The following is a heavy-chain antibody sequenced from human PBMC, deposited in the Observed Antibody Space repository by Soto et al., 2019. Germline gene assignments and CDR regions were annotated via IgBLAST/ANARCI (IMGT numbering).Heavy chain of an antibody. Sequence: PSETLSLTCTATGDSITSTDYYWGWIRQPPGQGLVWVASIYYSGSTYHNPSLKSRVTISVDTSKNQFSLKVTSVTAADTAVYYCVRHWRTRYSTVFGVVMGWFDPWGQGTLVTVSS. D-gene: IGHD3-3*01. V-gene: IGHV4-39*01. J-gene: IGHJ5*02. CDR3: VRHWRTRYSTVFGVVMGWFDP. CDR2: IYYSGST. CDR1: GDSITSTDYY.